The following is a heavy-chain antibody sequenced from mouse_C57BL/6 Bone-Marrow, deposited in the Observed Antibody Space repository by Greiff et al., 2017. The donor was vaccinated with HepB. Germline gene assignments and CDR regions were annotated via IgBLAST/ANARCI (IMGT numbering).Heavy chain of an antibody. CDR3: PRCFYAMDY. CDR2: IYPRSGNT. Sequence: VQLQQSGAELARPGASVKLSCKASGYTFTSYGISWVKQRTGQGLEWIGEIYPRSGNTYYNEKFKGKATLTADKSSSTASMELRSLTSEDSAVYFWPRCFYAMDYWGQGTSVTVSS. J-gene: IGHJ4*01. CDR1: GYTFTSYG. V-gene: IGHV1-81*01.